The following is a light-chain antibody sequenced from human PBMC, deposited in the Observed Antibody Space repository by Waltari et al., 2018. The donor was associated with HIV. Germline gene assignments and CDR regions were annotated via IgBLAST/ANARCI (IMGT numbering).Light chain of an antibody. CDR2: TYN. CDR1: SSNIGFKT. V-gene: IGLV1-44*01. Sequence: QSVLTQPPSASGTPGQTVTISCSGSSSNIGFKTVNWYLQVPGTAPKLLIYTYNQRPSGVPDRFSGSKSGTSASLAISGLQSEDEADYYCASWDDSLNGVVFGGGTKLTVL. CDR3: ASWDDSLNGVV. J-gene: IGLJ2*01.